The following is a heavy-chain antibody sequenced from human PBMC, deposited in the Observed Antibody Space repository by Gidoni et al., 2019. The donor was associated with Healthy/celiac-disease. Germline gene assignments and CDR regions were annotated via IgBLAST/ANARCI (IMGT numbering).Heavy chain of an antibody. CDR1: GFTFSSYA. CDR2: ISYDGSNK. Sequence: QVQLVESGGGVVQPGRSLRLSCAASGFTFSSYAMHWVRQAPGKGLEWVAVISYDGSNKYYADSVKGRFTISRDNSKNTLYLQMNSLRAEDTAVYYCARDSGAPDIVVVPAALYFDYWGQGTLVTVSS. V-gene: IGHV3-30-3*01. J-gene: IGHJ4*02. D-gene: IGHD2-2*01. CDR3: ARDSGAPDIVVVPAALYFDY.